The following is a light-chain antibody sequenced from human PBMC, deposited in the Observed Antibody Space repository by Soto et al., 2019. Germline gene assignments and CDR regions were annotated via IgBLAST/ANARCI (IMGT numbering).Light chain of an antibody. Sequence: QSALTQPASVSGSPGQSITISCTGTSSDIGSYDLVSWYQQHPGTAPKLIIYEGTKRPSGVSNRFSGSKSGNTASLTVSGLQAEDEADYFCCSYTSTFSVFGGGTKVTVL. CDR2: EGT. J-gene: IGLJ3*02. CDR1: SSDIGSYDL. CDR3: CSYTSTFSV. V-gene: IGLV2-23*01.